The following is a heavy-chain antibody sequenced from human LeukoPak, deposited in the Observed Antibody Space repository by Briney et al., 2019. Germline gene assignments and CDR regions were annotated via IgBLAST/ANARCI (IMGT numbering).Heavy chain of an antibody. D-gene: IGHD5-12*01. CDR2: IIPIFGTA. CDR1: GGTFSSYA. V-gene: IGHV1-69*01. J-gene: IGHJ4*02. Sequence: ASVKVSCKACGGTFSSYAISWVRQAPGQGLEWMGGIIPIFGTANYAQKFQGRVTITADESTSTAYMELSSLRSEDTAVYYCARDWGEYSGYDDWVDYWGQGTLVTVSS. CDR3: ARDWGEYSGYDDWVDY.